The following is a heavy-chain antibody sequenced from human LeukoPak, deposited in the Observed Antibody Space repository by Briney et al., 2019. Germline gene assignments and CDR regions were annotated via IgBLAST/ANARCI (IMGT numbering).Heavy chain of an antibody. CDR3: TRYRGYFDY. V-gene: IGHV3-49*04. D-gene: IGHD3-10*01. CDR2: IRSNAYGGTT. CDR1: GFTFGDYA. Sequence: HPGGSLRLSCSASGFTFGDYALNWVRQAPGKGLEWVGFIRSNAYGGTTEYAASVKGRFTISRDDSKSIAYLQMNSLKTEDTAVYYCTRYRGYFDYWGQGTLVTVSS. J-gene: IGHJ4*02.